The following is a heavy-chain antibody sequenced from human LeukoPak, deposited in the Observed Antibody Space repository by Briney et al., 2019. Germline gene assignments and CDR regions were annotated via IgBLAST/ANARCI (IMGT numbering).Heavy chain of an antibody. D-gene: IGHD2-2*01. CDR3: AIGIGPAASIFDY. J-gene: IGHJ4*02. V-gene: IGHV3-23*01. CDR1: GFTFSSYA. CDR2: TSGSGGST. Sequence: PGGSLRLSCAASGFTFSSYAMSWVRQAPGKGLEWVSATSGSGGSTYYADSVKGRFTISRDTSKNTLYLQMNRLRAEDTAVYYCAIGIGPAASIFDYWGQGTLVTVSS.